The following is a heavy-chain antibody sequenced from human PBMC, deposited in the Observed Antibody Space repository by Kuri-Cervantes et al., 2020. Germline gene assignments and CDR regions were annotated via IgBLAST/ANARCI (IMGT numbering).Heavy chain of an antibody. J-gene: IGHJ5*02. CDR3: ARDRGYNWNVEWFDP. V-gene: IGHV3-11*06. D-gene: IGHD1-1*01. CDR1: GFTFSDYY. Sequence: GGSLRLSCAASGFTFSDYYMSWIRQAPGRGLEWVSSISSSSSYIYYADSVKGRFTISRDNAKNSLYLQMNSLRAEDTAVYYCARDRGYNWNVEWFDPWGQGTLVTVSS. CDR2: ISSSSSYI.